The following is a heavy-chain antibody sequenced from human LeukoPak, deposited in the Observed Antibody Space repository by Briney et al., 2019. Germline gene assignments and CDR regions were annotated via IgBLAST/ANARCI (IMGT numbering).Heavy chain of an antibody. CDR1: GGSFSGYY. CDR2: INQSGST. Sequence: SETLSLTCAVYGGSFSGYYWSWIRQPPGKGLEWIGEINQSGSTNYNPSLKSRVTISVDTSKNQFSLKLSSVTAADTAVYYCARGWLQYDYWGQGTLVTVSS. D-gene: IGHD5-24*01. J-gene: IGHJ4*02. V-gene: IGHV4-34*01. CDR3: ARGWLQYDY.